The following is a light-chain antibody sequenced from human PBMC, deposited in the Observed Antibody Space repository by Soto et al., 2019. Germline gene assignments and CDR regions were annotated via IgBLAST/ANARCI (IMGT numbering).Light chain of an antibody. V-gene: IGLV1-40*01. Sequence: QSALTQPPSVSGAPGQRVTISCTGSSSNIGAGYDVHWYQQLPGRAPKLLIYANSNRPSGVPDRFSGSRSGTSASLANTGLQAEDEADYSCQSYDSSLSGFYVFGTGTKLTVL. CDR3: QSYDSSLSGFYV. CDR2: ANS. J-gene: IGLJ1*01. CDR1: SSNIGAGYD.